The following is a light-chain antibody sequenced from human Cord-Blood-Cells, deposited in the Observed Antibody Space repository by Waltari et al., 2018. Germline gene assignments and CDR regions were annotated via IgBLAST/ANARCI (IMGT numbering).Light chain of an antibody. V-gene: IGKV3-15*01. CDR1: PSVSSN. CDR2: GPS. CDR3: QQYNNWPT. J-gene: IGKJ4*01. Sequence: EIVMTQSPATLSVSPGERATLSCRAGPSVSSNLAWYKQKPGQAPRLLIYGPSTRTAGIPARFGGSGSGTEFTLTISSLQSEDFAGYSCQQYNNWPTFGGGAKVEIK.